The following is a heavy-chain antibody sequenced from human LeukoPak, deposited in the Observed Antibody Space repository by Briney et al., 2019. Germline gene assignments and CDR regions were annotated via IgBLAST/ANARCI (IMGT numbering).Heavy chain of an antibody. V-gene: IGHV3-7*03. J-gene: IGHJ6*02. D-gene: IGHD2-8*01. CDR3: AKGTNDYVYYGMDV. CDR2: VKEDGSDK. CDR1: GFTFTSYW. Sequence: GGSLRLSCAASGFTFTSYWMSWVRQAPGKGLEWVASVKEDGSDKYYVDSVKGRFTISRDNAKNSLYLQMNSLRAEDTALYYCAKGTNDYVYYGMDVWGQGTTVTVSS.